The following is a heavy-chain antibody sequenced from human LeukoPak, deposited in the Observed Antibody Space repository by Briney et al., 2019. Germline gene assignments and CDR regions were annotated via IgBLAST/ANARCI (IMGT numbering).Heavy chain of an antibody. CDR1: GFTFSTYV. V-gene: IGHV3-23*01. D-gene: IGHD5-18*01. J-gene: IGHJ4*02. CDR2: ISGGGNT. CDR3: AKDSTWIQLWLAD. Sequence: GGSLRLSCAASGFTFSTYVMTWVRQAPGKGLEWVSAISGGGNTYYADSVKGRFTIPRDNSKNTLYLQMSGLKAEDTALYYCAKDSTWIQLWLADWGQGTLVTVSS.